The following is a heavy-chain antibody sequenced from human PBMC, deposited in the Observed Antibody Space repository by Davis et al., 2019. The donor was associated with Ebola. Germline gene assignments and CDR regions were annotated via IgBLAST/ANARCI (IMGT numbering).Heavy chain of an antibody. D-gene: IGHD3-3*01. V-gene: IGHV4-34*01. J-gene: IGHJ4*02. CDR1: GGSISGGGYY. CDR3: ARGRYDFWSGYYRGPFDY. Sequence: MPSETLSLTCTVSGGSISGGGYYWSWIRQPPGKGLEWIGEINHSGSTNYNPSLKSRVTISVDTSKNQFSLKLSSVTAADTAVYYCARGRYDFWSGYYRGPFDYWGQGTLVTVSS. CDR2: INHSGST.